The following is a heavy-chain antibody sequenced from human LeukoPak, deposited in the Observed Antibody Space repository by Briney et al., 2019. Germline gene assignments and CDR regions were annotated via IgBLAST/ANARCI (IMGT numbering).Heavy chain of an antibody. CDR3: ARDRLLSEGIAAAGTYWFDP. J-gene: IGHJ5*02. CDR1: GGTFSSYA. CDR2: IIPIFGTA. D-gene: IGHD6-13*01. V-gene: IGHV1-69*05. Sequence: GTSVRVSCKASGGTFSSYAIGWVRQAPGQGLEWMGGIIPIFGTANYAQKFQGRVTITTDESTSTAYMELSSLRSEDTAVYYCARDRLLSEGIAAAGTYWFDPWGQGTLVTVSS.